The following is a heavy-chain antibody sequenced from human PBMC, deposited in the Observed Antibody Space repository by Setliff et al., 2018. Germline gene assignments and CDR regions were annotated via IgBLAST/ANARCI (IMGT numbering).Heavy chain of an antibody. D-gene: IGHD2-2*01. CDR2: INTNTGNP. CDR3: ARIVCSSTSCSRIGY. J-gene: IGHJ4*02. V-gene: IGHV7-4-1*02. CDR1: GYTFTSYA. Sequence: ASVKVSCKASGYTFTSYAMNWVRQAPGQGLEWMGWINTNTGNPTYAQGFTGRFVFSLDTSVSTAYLQISSLKAEDTAVYYCARIVCSSTSCSRIGYWGQGTLVTVSS.